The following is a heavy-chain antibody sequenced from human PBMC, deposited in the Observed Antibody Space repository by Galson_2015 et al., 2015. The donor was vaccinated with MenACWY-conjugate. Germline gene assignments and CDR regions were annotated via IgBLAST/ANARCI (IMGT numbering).Heavy chain of an antibody. V-gene: IGHV3-33*08. D-gene: IGHD2-8*02. CDR1: GFTFGTYG. CDR2: IWDDGSYK. Sequence: SLRLSCAASGFTFGTYGIHWVRQAPAKGLEWVALIWDDGSYKYYADSVKGRFTTSRDNSKNTLYLQMNSLRAEDTAVYYCARVFDTWCMDVWGKGTTVTVSS. CDR3: ARVFDTWCMDV. J-gene: IGHJ6*03.